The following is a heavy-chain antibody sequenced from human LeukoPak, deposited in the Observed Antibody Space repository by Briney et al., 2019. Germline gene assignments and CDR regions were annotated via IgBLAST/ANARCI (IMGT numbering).Heavy chain of an antibody. J-gene: IGHJ4*02. Sequence: SQTLSLTCAISGDSVSSNSAVWNWIRQAPARGLEWLGRTYYRHKWHNEYAESVKSRLSINPDTSKNQFSLQLNSVTPEDTAEYFCAGTTGYSSFLAYWGQGTLVTVSS. V-gene: IGHV6-1*01. CDR2: TYYRHKWHN. CDR1: GDSVSSNSAV. CDR3: AGTTGYSSFLAY. D-gene: IGHD4-11*01.